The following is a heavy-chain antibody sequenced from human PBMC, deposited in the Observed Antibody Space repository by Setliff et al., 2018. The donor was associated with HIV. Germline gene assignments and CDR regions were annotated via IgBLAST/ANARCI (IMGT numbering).Heavy chain of an antibody. V-gene: IGHV3-21*01. J-gene: IGHJ4*02. CDR3: AAGYNYAQVNN. D-gene: IGHD5-18*01. CDR1: GFTFSNYG. CDR2: ISSSGTYI. Sequence: PGGSLRLSCGTSGFTFSNYGMNWVRQAPGKGLEWVSSISSSGTYIYYADSVKGRFTISRDNAKNSLSLQMNNLRAEDTAVYYCAAGYNYAQVNNWGQGTLVTVSS.